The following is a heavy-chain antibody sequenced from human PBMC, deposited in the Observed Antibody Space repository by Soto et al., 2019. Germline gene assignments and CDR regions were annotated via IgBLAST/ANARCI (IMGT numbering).Heavy chain of an antibody. J-gene: IGHJ5*02. D-gene: IGHD3-22*01. Sequence: PGESLKISCRTSGYKFTSYWIAWVRQMPGKGLEWMGIIFPSDSDTRYSPSFQGQVTISADRSTSTVFLQWASLKASDTAVYFCARKDKSGYFNWFGPWGQGTLVTVSS. CDR1: GYKFTSYW. CDR3: ARKDKSGYFNWFGP. V-gene: IGHV5-51*01. CDR2: IFPSDSDT.